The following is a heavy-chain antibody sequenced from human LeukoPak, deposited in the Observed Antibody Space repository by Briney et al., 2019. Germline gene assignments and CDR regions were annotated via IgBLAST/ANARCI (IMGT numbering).Heavy chain of an antibody. V-gene: IGHV3-30*16. CDR3: AKVSAGGLYYDGTDV. Sequence: GRPQRLPYAASGLTFSSYAKHRLRQAQGKEPEHEPHIPYDESNKYYADSVKDRFTISKDNSNNTLYLQTNSLRAEATAVYYCAKVSAGGLYYDGTDVWGQGTTVTVSS. CDR2: IPYDESNK. CDR1: GLTFSSYA. J-gene: IGHJ6*02.